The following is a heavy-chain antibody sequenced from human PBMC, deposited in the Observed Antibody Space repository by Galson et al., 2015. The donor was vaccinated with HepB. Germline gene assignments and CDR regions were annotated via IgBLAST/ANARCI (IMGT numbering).Heavy chain of an antibody. Sequence: PALVKPTQTLTLTCTFSGFSLTTRGVGVGWIRQPPGKALEWLALIFWDDDKYFSPSLKTNLTITKDIFKNQVALTMTNMNPVDTATYYCAYTALSKYSRPFEYWGQGTLVTVSS. V-gene: IGHV2-5*02. D-gene: IGHD6-6*01. CDR3: AYTALSKYSRPFEY. J-gene: IGHJ4*02. CDR1: GFSLTTRGVG. CDR2: IFWDDDK.